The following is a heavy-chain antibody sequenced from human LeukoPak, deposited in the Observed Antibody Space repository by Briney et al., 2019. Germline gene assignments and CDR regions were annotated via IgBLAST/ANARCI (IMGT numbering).Heavy chain of an antibody. CDR2: IYYSGNT. Sequence: SETLSLTCTVSGGSISSGGYYWSWIRQHPGKGLEWIGYIYYSGNTYYNPSLKSRVTISVDTSKNQFSLRLSSVTAADTAVYYCARLVYGNGWQIDYWGRGTLVTVSS. V-gene: IGHV4-31*03. CDR3: ARLVYGNGWQIDY. D-gene: IGHD2-8*01. J-gene: IGHJ4*02. CDR1: GGSISSGGYY.